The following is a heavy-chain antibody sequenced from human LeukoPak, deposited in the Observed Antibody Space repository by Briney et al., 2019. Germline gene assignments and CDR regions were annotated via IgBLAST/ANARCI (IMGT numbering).Heavy chain of an antibody. D-gene: IGHD3-22*01. Sequence: SVKVSCKSSGGTFSRTGISWVRQAPGQGLEWMGGIIPIFGTTKYAQKFQGRVTITADESTSTAYMELSSLRSEDTAVYYCTISPSYDSSGYPVYFDYWGQGTLVTVSS. CDR2: IIPIFGTT. V-gene: IGHV1-69*13. J-gene: IGHJ4*02. CDR1: GGTFSRTG. CDR3: TISPSYDSSGYPVYFDY.